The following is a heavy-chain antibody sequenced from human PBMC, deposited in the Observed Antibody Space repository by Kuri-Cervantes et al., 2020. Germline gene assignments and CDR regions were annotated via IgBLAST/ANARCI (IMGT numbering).Heavy chain of an antibody. V-gene: IGHV4-34*01. CDR3: ASVGGSGSYYKEY. J-gene: IGHJ4*02. CDR2: INHSGST. CDR1: GGSFSGYY. Sequence: SETLSLTCAVYGGSFSGYYWSWIRQPPGKGLEWIGEINHSGSTNYNPSLKCRVTISVDKSKNQFSLKLSSVTAADTAVYYCASVGGSGSYYKEYWGQGTLVTVSS. D-gene: IGHD3-10*01.